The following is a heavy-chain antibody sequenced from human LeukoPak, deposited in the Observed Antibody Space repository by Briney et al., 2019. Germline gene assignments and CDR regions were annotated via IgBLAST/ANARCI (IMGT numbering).Heavy chain of an antibody. Sequence: GGSLRLSCAASGFTFSSYSMNWVRQAPGKGLEWVSSISSSSSYIYYADSVKGRFTISRDNAKNSLYLQMNSLRAEDTAVYYCARDTVALMVYAINDYWGQGTLVTVSS. D-gene: IGHD2-8*01. CDR2: ISSSSSYI. CDR3: ARDTVALMVYAINDY. CDR1: GFTFSSYS. J-gene: IGHJ4*02. V-gene: IGHV3-21*01.